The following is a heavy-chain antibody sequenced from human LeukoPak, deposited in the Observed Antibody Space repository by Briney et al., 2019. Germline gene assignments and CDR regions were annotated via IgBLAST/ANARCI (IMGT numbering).Heavy chain of an antibody. V-gene: IGHV3-48*02. CDR2: ISRGGDTS. CDR3: ARVFGSDDHFDY. D-gene: IGHD3-10*02. Sequence: PGGSLRPSCPPSGFTFSSYRMNWVRPAPGKGRGWVSYISRGGDTSYYADSVTGRFTISRDNVQNSLYLQMNSLRDEDTAVYYCARVFGSDDHFDYSGQGTLVTVSS. J-gene: IGHJ4*02. CDR1: GFTFSSYR.